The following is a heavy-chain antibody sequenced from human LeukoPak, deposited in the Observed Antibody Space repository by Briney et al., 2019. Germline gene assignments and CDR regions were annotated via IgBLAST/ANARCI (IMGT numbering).Heavy chain of an antibody. CDR3: ARVLYVWGSYRYFDY. D-gene: IGHD3-16*02. J-gene: IGHJ4*02. V-gene: IGHV1-18*01. CDR2: ISAYNGNT. CDR1: GYTFTSYG. Sequence: ASVKVSCKASGYTFTSYGISWVRQAPRQGLEWMGWISAYNGNTNYAQKLQGRVTMTTDTSTSTAYMELRSLRSDDTAVYYCARVLYVWGSYRYFDYWGQGTLVTVSS.